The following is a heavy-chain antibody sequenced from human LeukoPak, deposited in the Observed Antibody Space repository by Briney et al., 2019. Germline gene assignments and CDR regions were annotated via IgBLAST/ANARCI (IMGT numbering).Heavy chain of an antibody. Sequence: GGSLRLSCAASGFTFSSYAMHWVRQAPGKGLEWVAVISYDGSNKYYADSVKGRFTISRDNSKNTLYLQMNSLRAEDTALYYCARGGSGSYFSAVDYWGQGTLVTVSS. CDR2: ISYDGSNK. D-gene: IGHD1-26*01. CDR3: ARGGSGSYFSAVDY. CDR1: GFTFSSYA. V-gene: IGHV3-30-3*01. J-gene: IGHJ4*02.